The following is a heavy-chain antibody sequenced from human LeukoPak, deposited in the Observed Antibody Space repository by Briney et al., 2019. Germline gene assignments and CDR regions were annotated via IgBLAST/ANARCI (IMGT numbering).Heavy chain of an antibody. J-gene: IGHJ4*02. D-gene: IGHD2-21*01. V-gene: IGHV1-2*02. Sequence: GASVKVSCKASGYTFTGYYMHWVRQAPGQGLEWMGWINPNSGGTNYAQKFQGRVTITRNTSISTAYMELSSLRSEDTAVYYCARGSIGVVQEFDYWGQGTLVTVSS. CDR2: INPNSGGT. CDR3: ARGSIGVVQEFDY. CDR1: GYTFTGYY.